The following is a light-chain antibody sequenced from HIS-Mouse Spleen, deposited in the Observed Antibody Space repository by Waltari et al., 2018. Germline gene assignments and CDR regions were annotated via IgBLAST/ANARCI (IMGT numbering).Light chain of an antibody. CDR1: ALPQKY. CDR2: EDS. J-gene: IGLJ2*01. V-gene: IGLV3-10*01. CDR3: YSTDSSGNHRV. Sequence: SYELTQPPSLSASPGQTARITCSGDALPQKYTDWYQQKSGPAPVLVIYEDSKRPSGIPERFSGSSSGTMATLTISGAQVEDEADYYCYSTDSSGNHRVFGGGTKLTVL.